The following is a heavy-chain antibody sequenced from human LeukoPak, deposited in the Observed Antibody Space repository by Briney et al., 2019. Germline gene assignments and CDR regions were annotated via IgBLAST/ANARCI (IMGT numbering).Heavy chain of an antibody. V-gene: IGHV3-23*01. D-gene: IGHD1-26*01. Sequence: GGSLRLSCAASGFTFSSYAMSWVRQAPGKGLEWVSAISDSGGNTYYADSVKGRFTLSRDYPKNTLYLQMNSLRAEDTAVYFCAKYSGSYYYPPNWDSWGQGTLVTVSS. CDR3: AKYSGSYYYPPNWDS. CDR2: ISDSGGNT. J-gene: IGHJ4*02. CDR1: GFTFSSYA.